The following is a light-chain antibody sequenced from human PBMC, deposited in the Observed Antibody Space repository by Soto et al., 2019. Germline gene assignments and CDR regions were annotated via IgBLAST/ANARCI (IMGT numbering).Light chain of an antibody. J-gene: IGLJ2*01. Sequence: QSALTQPASVSGSPGQSITVSCTGTSSDVGGYNYVSWYQQHPGKAPKLMIYAVSNRPSGVSNRFSGSKSGNTASLTISGLQAEDEADYYCSSFTSSNDVVFGGGTKLTVL. CDR1: SSDVGGYNY. V-gene: IGLV2-14*01. CDR2: AVS. CDR3: SSFTSSNDVV.